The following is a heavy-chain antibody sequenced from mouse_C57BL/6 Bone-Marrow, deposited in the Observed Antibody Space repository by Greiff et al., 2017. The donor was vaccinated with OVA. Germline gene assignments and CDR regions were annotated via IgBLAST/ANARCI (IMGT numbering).Heavy chain of an antibody. CDR1: GYTFTEYT. CDR3: ARHEERWLPLYAMDY. J-gene: IGHJ4*01. D-gene: IGHD2-2*01. Sequence: QVQLQQPGAELVKPGASVKLSCKASGYTFTEYTIHWVKQRSGQGLEWIGWFYPGRGGIKYNEKFKDKATLTADKSSSTAYMALRRLTSDDSAVYVCARHEERWLPLYAMDYWGQGTSVTVSS. V-gene: IGHV1-62-2*01. CDR2: FYPGRGGI.